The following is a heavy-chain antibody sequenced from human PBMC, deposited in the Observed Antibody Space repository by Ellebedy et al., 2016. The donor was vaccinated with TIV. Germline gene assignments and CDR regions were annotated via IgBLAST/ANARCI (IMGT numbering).Heavy chain of an antibody. D-gene: IGHD3-10*01. J-gene: IGHJ4*02. CDR3: AKDSWFGEYIDY. CDR2: ISGSGGST. Sequence: GGSLRLXCAASGFTFSSYAMSWVRQAPGKGLEWVSAISGSGGSTYYADSVKGRFTISRDNSKNTLYLQMNSLRAEDTAVYYCAKDSWFGEYIDYWGQGTLVTVSS. V-gene: IGHV3-23*01. CDR1: GFTFSSYA.